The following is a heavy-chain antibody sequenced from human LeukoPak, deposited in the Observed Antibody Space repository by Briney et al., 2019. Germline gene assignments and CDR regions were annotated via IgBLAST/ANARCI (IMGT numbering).Heavy chain of an antibody. V-gene: IGHV4-30-4*07. Sequence: SETLSLTCTVSGGSFSSGDYSWSWIRQPPGKGLEWIGYIYNSGSTKYNPSLNSRVTISVDTSKNQFSLKLSSVTAADTAVYYCARGLYDSSDFYYFDYWGQGTLVTVSS. J-gene: IGHJ4*02. D-gene: IGHD3-22*01. CDR3: ARGLYDSSDFYYFDY. CDR1: GGSFSSGDYS. CDR2: IYNSGST.